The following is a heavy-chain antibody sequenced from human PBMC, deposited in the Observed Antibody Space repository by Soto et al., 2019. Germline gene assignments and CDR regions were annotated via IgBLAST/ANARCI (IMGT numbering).Heavy chain of an antibody. J-gene: IGHJ4*02. CDR3: ARNIEHIGENYFDY. V-gene: IGHV4-4*02. D-gene: IGHD3-10*01. CDR1: GDSISSSHW. CDR2: IYHSGST. Sequence: QVQLQESGPGLVKPSGTLSLTCAVSGDSISSSHWWSWVRQTPGKGLEWIGEIYHSGSTDYNPSLKSRVTISVDNSKNQFSLKLISVTAADTAVYYCARNIEHIGENYFDYWGQGTLVTVSS.